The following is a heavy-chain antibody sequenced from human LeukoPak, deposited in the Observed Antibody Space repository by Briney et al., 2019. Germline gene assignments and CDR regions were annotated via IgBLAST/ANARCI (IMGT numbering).Heavy chain of an antibody. CDR3: ASPLPGGYSSSWERREFYFDN. CDR1: GGSISSSNYY. Sequence: SETLSLTCTVSGGSISSSNYYWGWIRQPPGKGLEWIGSIYYSGSTYYNPSLKSRVTISVDTSKNQFSLKLISVTAAGTAVYYCASPLPGGYSSSWERREFYFDNWGQGTLVTVSS. V-gene: IGHV4-39*01. J-gene: IGHJ4*02. D-gene: IGHD6-13*01. CDR2: IYYSGST.